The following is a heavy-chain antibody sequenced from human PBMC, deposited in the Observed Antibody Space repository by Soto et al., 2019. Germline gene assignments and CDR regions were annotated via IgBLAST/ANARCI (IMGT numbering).Heavy chain of an antibody. CDR3: ARERYYDILTGYYFFDY. CDR2: IYYSGST. J-gene: IGHJ4*02. D-gene: IGHD3-9*01. CDR1: GGSISSYY. Sequence: SETLSLTCTVSGGSISSYYWSWIRQPPGKGLEWSGYIYYSGSTNYNPSLKSRVTISVDTSKNQFSLKLSSVTAADTAVYYCARERYYDILTGYYFFDYWGQGTLVTVSS. V-gene: IGHV4-59*12.